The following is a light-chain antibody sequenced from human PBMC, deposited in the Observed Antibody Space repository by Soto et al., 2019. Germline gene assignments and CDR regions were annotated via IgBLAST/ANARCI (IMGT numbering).Light chain of an antibody. J-gene: IGKJ4*01. CDR3: QQYGSSPLT. CDR2: GAS. V-gene: IGKV3-20*01. CDR1: QTVNNNY. Sequence: VLTQSPGTLSLSPGERATLCCRASQTVNNNYLAWYQQIPGQAPRLLISGASGRATGTPDRFSGSASGTDFTLTISRLEPEDFAVYYCQQYGSSPLTFGGGTKVDIK.